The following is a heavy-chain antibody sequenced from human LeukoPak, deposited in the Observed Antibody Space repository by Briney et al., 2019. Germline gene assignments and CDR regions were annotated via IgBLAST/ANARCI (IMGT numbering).Heavy chain of an antibody. Sequence: QAGGSLRLSCAASGFTFSSYAMNWVRQAPGRGLEWVSYISSSSSTIYYADSVKGRFTISRDNAKNSLYLQMNSLRAEDTAVYYCARDVQIFGVGIDCWGQGTLVTVSS. CDR3: ARDVQIFGVGIDC. CDR1: GFTFSSYA. CDR2: ISSSSSTI. J-gene: IGHJ4*02. V-gene: IGHV3-48*01. D-gene: IGHD3-3*01.